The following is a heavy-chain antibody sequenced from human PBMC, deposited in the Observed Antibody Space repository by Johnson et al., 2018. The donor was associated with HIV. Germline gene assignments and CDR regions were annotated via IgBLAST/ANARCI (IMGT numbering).Heavy chain of an antibody. V-gene: IGHV3-30*19. CDR2: ISYDGSNK. Sequence: QVQLVESGGGVVQPGGPLRLSCAASGFIFRTNGMHWVRQAPGKGLEWVAVISYDGSNKYYADSVKGRFTISRDNSKNTLYLQMNSLRAEDTAVYYCARDLSRGGIAARLGAFDIWGQGTMVTVSS. J-gene: IGHJ3*02. CDR3: ARDLSRGGIAARLGAFDI. D-gene: IGHD6-6*01. CDR1: GFIFRTNG.